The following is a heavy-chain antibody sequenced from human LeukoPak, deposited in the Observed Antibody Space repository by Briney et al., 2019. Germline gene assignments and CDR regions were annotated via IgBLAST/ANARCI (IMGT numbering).Heavy chain of an antibody. V-gene: IGHV1-2*02. CDR1: GYTFTVYY. CDR2: INPNSGGT. CDR3: ARDRRAGVVRYYFDY. Sequence: GASVKVSFTASGYTFTVYYMHWVRQAPGQGLEWMGWINPNSGGTNYAQKFQGRVTMTRDTSISTAYMELSRLRSDDTAVYYCARDRRAGVVRYYFDYWGQGTLVTVSS. J-gene: IGHJ4*02. D-gene: IGHD3-10*01.